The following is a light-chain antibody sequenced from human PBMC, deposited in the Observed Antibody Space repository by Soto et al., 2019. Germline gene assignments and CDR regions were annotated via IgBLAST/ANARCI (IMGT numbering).Light chain of an antibody. Sequence: QSALTQPASVSGSPGQSITISCTGTSSDVGSYNLVSWYQQHPDKAPKLIIYEDNKRPSGVSSRFSGSKSGNTASLTISGLQAEDEADYYCCSYAGSSTFVIFGGGTKVTVL. CDR1: SSDVGSYNL. CDR2: EDN. V-gene: IGLV2-23*02. CDR3: CSYAGSSTFVI. J-gene: IGLJ2*01.